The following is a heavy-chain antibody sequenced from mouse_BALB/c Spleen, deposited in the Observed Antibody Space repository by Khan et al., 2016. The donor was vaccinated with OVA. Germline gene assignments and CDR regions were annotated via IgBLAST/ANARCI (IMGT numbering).Heavy chain of an antibody. Sequence: QVQLQQSGAELVRPGVSVKISCKGSAYTFTDYAMHWVKQSHAKSLEWIGVISTYYDDADYNQRFQGKASMTVDRSSSTAYLELARLTSEDSAIYYCARGGRFAYWGQGTLVTVSA. D-gene: IGHD1-1*02. J-gene: IGHJ3*01. V-gene: IGHV1S137*01. CDR2: ISTYYDDA. CDR1: AYTFTDYA. CDR3: ARGGRFAY.